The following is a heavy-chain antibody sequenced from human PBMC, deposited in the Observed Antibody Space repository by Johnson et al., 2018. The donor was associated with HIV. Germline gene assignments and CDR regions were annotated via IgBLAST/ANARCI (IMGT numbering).Heavy chain of an antibody. D-gene: IGHD3-16*01. CDR3: VRTSCTGARCLGYDAFDI. J-gene: IGHJ3*02. CDR2: INGDGSRT. V-gene: IGHV3-74*01. Sequence: VQLVESGGGLVQPGGSLRLSCGASGFTFNDHWMQWVRQAPGKGLVWVSRINGDGSRTSYADSVKGRFTIARDNAKNTLFLEMKSLRAEDTAVYYCVRTSCTGARCLGYDAFDIWGQGTMVTVSS. CDR1: GFTFNDHW.